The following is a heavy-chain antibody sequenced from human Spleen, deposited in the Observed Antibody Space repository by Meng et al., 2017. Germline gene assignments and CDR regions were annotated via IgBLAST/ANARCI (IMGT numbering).Heavy chain of an antibody. CDR3: ARDEDISAAGKLFGDY. Sequence: ASVKVSCEASGYTFPDYYLHWVRRAPGQGLEWMGRINPKSGDTHYAQKFQGRVTMTGDTSISTAYMELSGLRSDDTAMYYCARDEDISAAGKLFGDYWGQGTLVTVSS. D-gene: IGHD6-13*01. CDR2: INPKSGDT. J-gene: IGHJ4*02. CDR1: GYTFPDYY. V-gene: IGHV1-2*06.